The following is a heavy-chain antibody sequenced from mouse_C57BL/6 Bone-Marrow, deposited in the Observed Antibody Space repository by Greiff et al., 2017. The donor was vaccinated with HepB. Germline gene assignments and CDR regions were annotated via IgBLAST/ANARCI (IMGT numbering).Heavy chain of an antibody. CDR1: GYSITSGYY. V-gene: IGHV3-6*01. CDR3: ARGRYSNYVSAMDY. Sequence: EVQLQESGPGLVKPSQSLSLTCSVTGYSITSGYYWNWIRQFPGNKLEWMGYISYDGSNNYNPSLKNRISITRDTSKNQFFLKLNSVTTEDTATYYCARGRYSNYVSAMDYWGQGTSVTVSS. J-gene: IGHJ4*01. D-gene: IGHD2-5*01. CDR2: ISYDGSN.